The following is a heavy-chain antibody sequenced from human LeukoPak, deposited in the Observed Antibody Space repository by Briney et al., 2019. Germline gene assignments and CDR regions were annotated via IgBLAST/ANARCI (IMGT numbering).Heavy chain of an antibody. CDR2: IRYDGSNK. CDR1: GYTFSSYG. CDR3: AKDDYYDTSGYRD. V-gene: IGHV3-30*02. D-gene: IGHD3-22*01. Sequence: GGSLRHSCAPPGYTFSSYGMHWVPQALGKGLEWVAFIRYDGSNKYYADSVKGRFTISRENSKNTLYLQMNSLRAEDTAVYYCAKDDYYDTSGYRDWGQGTLVTVSS. J-gene: IGHJ4*02.